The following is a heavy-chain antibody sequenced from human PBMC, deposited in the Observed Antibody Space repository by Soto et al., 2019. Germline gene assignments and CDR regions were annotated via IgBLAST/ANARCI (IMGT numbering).Heavy chain of an antibody. CDR1: GFTFSSYD. J-gene: IGHJ3*02. CDR3: ARGRGNWGLPSDAFDI. V-gene: IGHV3-13*01. CDR2: IGTAGDT. Sequence: GGSLRLSCAASGFTFSSYDMHWVRQATGKGLEWVSAIGTAGDTYYPGSVKGRFTISRENAKNSLYLQMNSLRAGDTAVYYCARGRGNWGLPSDAFDIWGQGTMVTVSS. D-gene: IGHD7-27*01.